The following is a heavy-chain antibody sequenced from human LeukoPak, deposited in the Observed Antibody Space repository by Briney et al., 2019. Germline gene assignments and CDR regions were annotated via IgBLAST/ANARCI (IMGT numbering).Heavy chain of an antibody. CDR1: GHTFTSYG. D-gene: IGHD3-22*01. CDR3: ARSAYYYDSSGYLGDDY. CDR2: ISAYNGNT. Sequence: ASVKVSCKASGHTFTSYGISWVRQAPGQGLEWMGWISAYNGNTNYAQKLQGRVTMTTDTSTSTAYMELRSLRSDDTAVYYCARSAYYYDSSGYLGDDYWGQGTLVTVSS. J-gene: IGHJ4*02. V-gene: IGHV1-18*01.